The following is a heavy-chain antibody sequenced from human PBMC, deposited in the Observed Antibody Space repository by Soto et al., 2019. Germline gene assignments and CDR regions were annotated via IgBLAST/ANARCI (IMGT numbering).Heavy chain of an antibody. CDR1: GFTFSDYY. Sequence: GGSLRLSCAASGFTFSDYYMSWIRQAPGKGLEWVSYLSSSGSTIYYADSVKGRFTISRDNAKNSLSLQMNSLRAEDTAVYYCARGRNWNQFDYWGQGTLVTVSS. CDR2: LSSSGSTI. CDR3: ARGRNWNQFDY. V-gene: IGHV3-11*01. D-gene: IGHD1-20*01. J-gene: IGHJ4*02.